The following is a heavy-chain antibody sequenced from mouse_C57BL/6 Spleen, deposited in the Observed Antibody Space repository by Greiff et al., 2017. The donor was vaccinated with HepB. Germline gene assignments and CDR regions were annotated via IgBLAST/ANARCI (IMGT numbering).Heavy chain of an antibody. J-gene: IGHJ3*01. CDR3: AIVRDYGYDGGFAY. V-gene: IGHV1-22*01. D-gene: IGHD2-2*01. CDR1: GYTFTDYN. CDR2: INPNNGGN. Sequence: VQLQQSGPELVKPGASVKMSCKASGYTFTDYNMHWVKQSHGKSLEWIGYINPNNGGNSYNQKCKGKATLTVNKSSSTAYMALRGLTSEDSAVYYCAIVRDYGYDGGFAYWGQGTLVTVSA.